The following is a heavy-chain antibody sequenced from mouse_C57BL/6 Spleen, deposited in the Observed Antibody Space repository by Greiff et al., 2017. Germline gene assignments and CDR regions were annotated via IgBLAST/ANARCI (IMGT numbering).Heavy chain of an antibody. J-gene: IGHJ4*01. CDR1: GYTFTSYW. V-gene: IGHV1-59*01. CDR2: IDPSDSYT. Sequence: QVQLQQPGAELVRPGTSVKLSCKASGYTFTSYWMHWVKQRPGQGLEWIGVIDPSDSYTNYNQKFKGKATLTVDTSSSTAYMQLSSLTSEDSAVYCCARNYDYDGGSSYAMDYWGQGTSVTVSS. D-gene: IGHD2-4*01. CDR3: ARNYDYDGGSSYAMDY.